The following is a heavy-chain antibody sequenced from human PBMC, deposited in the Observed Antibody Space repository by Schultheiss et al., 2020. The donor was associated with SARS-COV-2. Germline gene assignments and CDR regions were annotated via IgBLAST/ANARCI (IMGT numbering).Heavy chain of an antibody. Sequence: GGSLRLSCAASGFTVSSNYMSWVRQAPGKGLEWVSVIYSGGSTYYADSVKGRFTISRDNSKNTLYLQMNSLRAEDTAVYYCARGGVRYFDWLLSSYPFDYWGQGTLVTVSS. V-gene: IGHV3-53*01. CDR1: GFTVSSNY. D-gene: IGHD3-9*01. CDR2: IYSGGST. CDR3: ARGGVRYFDWLLSSYPFDY. J-gene: IGHJ4*02.